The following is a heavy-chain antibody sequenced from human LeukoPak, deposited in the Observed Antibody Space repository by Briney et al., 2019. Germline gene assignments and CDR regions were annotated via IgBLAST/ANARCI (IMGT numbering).Heavy chain of an antibody. J-gene: IGHJ4*02. Sequence: GGSLRLSCAASGFTFSSYEMNWVRQAPGKGLEWVSYISSSGSTIYYADSVKGRFTISRDNAKNSLYLQMNSLRAEDTALYYCAREGSLSGSYFFFDYWGQGTLVTVSS. V-gene: IGHV3-48*03. D-gene: IGHD1-26*01. CDR1: GFTFSSYE. CDR3: AREGSLSGSYFFFDY. CDR2: ISSSGSTI.